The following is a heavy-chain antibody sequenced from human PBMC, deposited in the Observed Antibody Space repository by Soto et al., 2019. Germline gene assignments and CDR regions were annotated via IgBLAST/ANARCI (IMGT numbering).Heavy chain of an antibody. V-gene: IGHV3-48*01. CDR2: ISGSSSTM. J-gene: IGHJ4*02. CDR3: ASWVADY. CDR1: RFTFSTYA. Sequence: GGSLILSCAASRFTFSTYAMMWVRQAPGKGLEWISYISGSSSTMYYADSVKGRFTISRDNAKNSLYLQMNSLRAEDTAVYYCASWVADYWGQGTLVTVSS. D-gene: IGHD2-15*01.